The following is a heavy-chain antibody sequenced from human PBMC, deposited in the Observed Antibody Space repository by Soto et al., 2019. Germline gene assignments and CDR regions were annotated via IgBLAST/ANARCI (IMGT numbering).Heavy chain of an antibody. CDR1: GYSFMKYG. D-gene: IGHD2-2*01. Sequence: ASVKVSCKGFGYSFMKYGINWVRQAPGQGLEWVGWISPYSGYTHSPQKVHGRLTLTTDTAGRTAYMEVRILRSADTPLYYCAREASVLIPAAQPSRFDSWGQGTLVTVSS. J-gene: IGHJ4*02. CDR2: ISPYSGYT. CDR3: AREASVLIPAAQPSRFDS. V-gene: IGHV1-18*01.